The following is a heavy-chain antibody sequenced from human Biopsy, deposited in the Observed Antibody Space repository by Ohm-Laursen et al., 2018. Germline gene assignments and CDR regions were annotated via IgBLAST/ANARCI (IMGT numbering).Heavy chain of an antibody. Sequence: SDTLSLTCAVYGGSFSGYYWSWIRQPPGKGLEWIGEINHRGSTNYNPSLKGGVTISVDTSKNQFSLRLRSVTAADTAVYYCARAVDYYDPYYYYGLDVWGQGTTVTVSS. CDR3: ARAVDYYDPYYYYGLDV. V-gene: IGHV4-34*01. J-gene: IGHJ6*02. CDR2: INHRGST. CDR1: GGSFSGYY. D-gene: IGHD3-16*01.